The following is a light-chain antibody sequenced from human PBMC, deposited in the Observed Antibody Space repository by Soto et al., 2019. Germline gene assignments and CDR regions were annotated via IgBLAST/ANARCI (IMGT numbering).Light chain of an antibody. CDR3: QTWDTGTVV. CDR2: LSSDGSH. V-gene: IGLV4-69*01. J-gene: IGLJ2*01. Sequence: QSVLTQSPSASASLGASVKLTCTLSSGHSSYDIAWHQQQPEKGPRYLMKLSSDGSHSKGDGIPDRFSGSTSGAERYLTISSLQSEDAADYYCQTWDTGTVVFGGGTKLTVL. CDR1: SGHSSYD.